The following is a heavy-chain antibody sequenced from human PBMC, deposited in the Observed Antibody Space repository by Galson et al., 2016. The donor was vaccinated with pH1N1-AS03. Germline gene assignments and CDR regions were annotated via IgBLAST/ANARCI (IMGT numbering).Heavy chain of an antibody. D-gene: IGHD6-25*01. J-gene: IGHJ4*02. Sequence: QSGAEVTKPGESLKISCKTSGSTFTNSWIAWVRQMPGKGLEWMGFIHPIDSDTRYNPSFQGQVTISADKSINTAYLQWSSLEASDTAIYYCARHNEAATLSAPSDYWGQGTLVTVSS. CDR2: IHPIDSDT. V-gene: IGHV5-51*01. CDR3: ARHNEAATLSAPSDY. CDR1: GSTFTNSW.